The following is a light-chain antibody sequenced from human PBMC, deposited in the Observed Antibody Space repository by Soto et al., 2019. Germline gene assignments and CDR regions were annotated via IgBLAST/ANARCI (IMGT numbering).Light chain of an antibody. Sequence: EIVLTQSPATLSLSPGERATLFCRASQSIGGFLAWYQQRPGQAPRLLIYEASNRPTGIPARFSGSGSGTDFTLTISSLEPEDFVVYYCQQRSNWPPTWTFGQGTKVEIK. CDR2: EAS. CDR3: QQRSNWPPTWT. V-gene: IGKV3-11*01. J-gene: IGKJ1*01. CDR1: QSIGGF.